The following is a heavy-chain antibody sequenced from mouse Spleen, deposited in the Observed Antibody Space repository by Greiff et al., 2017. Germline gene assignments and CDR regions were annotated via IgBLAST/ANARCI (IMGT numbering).Heavy chain of an antibody. CDR2: INPNYGTT. Sequence: VQLQQSGPGLVKPGASVKISCKASGYSFTDYNMNWVKQSHGKSLEWIGVINPNYGTTSYNQKLKGKATLTVDQFSSTAYMQLNSLKSEDSAVYYCETRRNYDYGREVYYAMDYWGQGTSVTVSS. D-gene: IGHD2-4*01. J-gene: IGHJ4*01. CDR3: ETRRNYDYGREVYYAMDY. V-gene: IGHV1-39*01. CDR1: GYSFTDYN.